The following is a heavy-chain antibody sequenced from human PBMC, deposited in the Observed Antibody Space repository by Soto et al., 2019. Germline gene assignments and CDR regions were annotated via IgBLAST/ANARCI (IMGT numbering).Heavy chain of an antibody. Sequence: EVQLWESGGGLVQPGGSLRLSCTASGFTFSSYAMNWVRQAPGKGLGWVSVISGSGGSTYYADAVKGRCTISRDNYTTTLYLQMNSRRAEDTAVAYCSSRTSGWYFDYWGQGTLVTVSS. CDR2: ISGSGGST. D-gene: IGHD6-19*01. J-gene: IGHJ4*02. V-gene: IGHV3-23*01. CDR1: GFTFSSYA. CDR3: SSRTSGWYFDY.